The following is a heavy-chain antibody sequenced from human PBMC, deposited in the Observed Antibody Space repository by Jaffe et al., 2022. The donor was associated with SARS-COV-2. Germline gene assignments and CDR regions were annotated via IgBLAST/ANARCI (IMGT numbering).Heavy chain of an antibody. Sequence: EVQLVESGGGLVQPGGSLRLSCAASGFTFSSFWMHWVRQTPEKGLVWVSRIYNDGTRPSYADSVKGRFTISRDNAKNTLYLQMNSLRVEDTAVYYCARDPDSGGWSRFDLWGQGSLVAVSS. CDR1: GFTFSSFW. J-gene: IGHJ4*02. D-gene: IGHD6-19*01. CDR2: IYNDGTRP. V-gene: IGHV3-74*01. CDR3: ARDPDSGGWSRFDL.